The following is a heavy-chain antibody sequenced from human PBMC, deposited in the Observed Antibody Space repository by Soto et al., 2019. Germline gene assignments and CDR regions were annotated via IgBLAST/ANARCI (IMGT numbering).Heavy chain of an antibody. CDR2: INHRGTT. D-gene: IGHD2-21*01. CDR3: ARAYPRSILSTSPTTSYGFDF. V-gene: IGHV4-34*04. CDR1: GESLRGYY. J-gene: IGHJ5*01. Sequence: QVQLQQWGTGLLKPSETLSLHCAVYGESLRGYYWSWIRQTPAMGLEWIGEINHRGTTNHDSSLKSRAFIAFDTSKNQVSLRLNSVTAAATAVYYSARAYPRSILSTSPTTSYGFDFWGQGTLVTVSS.